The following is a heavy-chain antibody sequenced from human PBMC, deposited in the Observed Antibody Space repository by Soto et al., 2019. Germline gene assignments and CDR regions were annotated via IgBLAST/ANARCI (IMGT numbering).Heavy chain of an antibody. CDR1: GFTFSSYA. J-gene: IGHJ3*02. CDR3: ARYIVVVTATNAFDI. CDR2: ISYDGSDK. V-gene: IGHV3-30-3*01. Sequence: QVQLVESGGGVVQPGRSLRLSCAASGFTFSSYAMHWVRQAPGKGLEWVAVISYDGSDKYYADSVKGRFTISRDNSKNTLYLQMNSLRPEDTAVYYCARYIVVVTATNAFDIWGQGTMVTVSS. D-gene: IGHD2-21*02.